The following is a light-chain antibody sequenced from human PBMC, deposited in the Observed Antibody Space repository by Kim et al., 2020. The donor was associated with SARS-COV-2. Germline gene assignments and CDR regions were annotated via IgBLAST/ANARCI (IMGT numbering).Light chain of an antibody. CDR3: QQLNSYPLT. Sequence: SASVADRVTINCRASQGISSYLAWYQQKPGKDPKLLIDAASTLQSGVPSRFSGSGYGTDFTLTISSLQPEDFATYYCQQLNSYPLTFGGGTKVEI. J-gene: IGKJ4*01. CDR2: AAS. CDR1: QGISSY. V-gene: IGKV1-9*01.